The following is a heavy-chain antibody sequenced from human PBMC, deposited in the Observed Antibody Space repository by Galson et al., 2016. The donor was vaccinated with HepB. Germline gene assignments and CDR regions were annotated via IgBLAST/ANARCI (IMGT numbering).Heavy chain of an antibody. V-gene: IGHV3-23*01. D-gene: IGHD1-14*01. CDR2: ISYSRVTT. CDR1: GFSFNTYA. Sequence: SLRLSCAASGFSFNTYAMSWVRQAPGKGLEWVSRISYSRVTTYYDASVKRRFTISRDNSNNTLYLHMKSVQVEDRAIYYCARQPRRSASGSNWFDPWGLGTLVTVSS. J-gene: IGHJ5*02. CDR3: ARQPRRSASGSNWFDP.